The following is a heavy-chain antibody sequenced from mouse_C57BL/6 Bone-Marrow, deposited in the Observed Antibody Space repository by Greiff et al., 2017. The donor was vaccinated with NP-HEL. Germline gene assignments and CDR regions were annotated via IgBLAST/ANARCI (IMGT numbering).Heavy chain of an antibody. CDR1: GYTFTSYW. D-gene: IGHD4-1*01. V-gene: IGHV1-72*01. Sequence: QVQLKQPGAELVKPGASVKLSCKASGYTFTSYWMHWVKQRPGRGLEWIGRIDPNSGGTKYNEKFKSKATLTVDKPSSTAYMQLSSLTSEDSAVYYCARLAWFGTFDYWGQGTTLTVSS. CDR3: ARLAWFGTFDY. CDR2: IDPNSGGT. J-gene: IGHJ2*01.